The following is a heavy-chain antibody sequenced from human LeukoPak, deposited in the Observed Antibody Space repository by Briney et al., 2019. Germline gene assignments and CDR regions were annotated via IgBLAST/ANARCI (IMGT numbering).Heavy chain of an antibody. Sequence: GGSLILSCAASGFTFSSYAMSWVRQAPGKGLEWVSAISGSGGSTYYADSVKGRFTISRDNSKNTLYLQMNSLRAEDTAVYYCAKTFYSSGYPIDYWGLGTLVTVSS. CDR2: ISGSGGST. D-gene: IGHD3-22*01. J-gene: IGHJ4*02. CDR3: AKTFYSSGYPIDY. V-gene: IGHV3-23*01. CDR1: GFTFSSYA.